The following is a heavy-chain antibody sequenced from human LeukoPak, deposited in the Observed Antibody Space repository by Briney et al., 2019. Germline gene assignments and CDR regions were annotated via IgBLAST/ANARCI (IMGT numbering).Heavy chain of an antibody. D-gene: IGHD2-8*02. V-gene: IGHV3-30*02. Sequence: GGSLRLSCAASGFTFNSYGMHWVRQAPGKGLEWVAFIRFDGSNKYYADSVKGRFTISRDNFQNTMYLQMNNLRADDTAVYYCARDLVPYYYYYYMDVWGKGTTVTVSS. CDR3: ARDLVPYYYYYYMDV. CDR1: GFTFNSYG. CDR2: IRFDGSNK. J-gene: IGHJ6*03.